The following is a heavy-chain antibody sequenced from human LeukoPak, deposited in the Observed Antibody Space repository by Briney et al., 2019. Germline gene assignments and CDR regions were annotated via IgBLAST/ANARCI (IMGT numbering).Heavy chain of an antibody. Sequence: GGSLRLSCAASAFTYNYYSMSWVRQAPGKGLEWVSSISSSSRYIYYADSVKGRFTISRDNAKNSLYLQMNSLRAEDTAVYYCARDREEDYYMDVWGKGTTVTVSS. V-gene: IGHV3-21*01. CDR3: ARDREEDYYMDV. CDR1: AFTYNYYS. J-gene: IGHJ6*03. CDR2: ISSSSRYI.